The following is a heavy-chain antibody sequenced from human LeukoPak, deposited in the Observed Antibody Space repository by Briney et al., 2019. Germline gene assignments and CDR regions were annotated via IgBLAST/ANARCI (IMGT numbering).Heavy chain of an antibody. Sequence: GASVKVSCKASGYTFTGYYMHWVRQAPGQGLEWMGWINPNSGDTNYAQKFQGRVTMTRDTSISTAHMELSRLRSDDTAVYYCAGVGQAAELWWSPLGYFDYWGQGTLVTVSS. CDR3: AGVGQAAELWWSPLGYFDY. D-gene: IGHD2-21*01. V-gene: IGHV1-2*02. CDR2: INPNSGDT. CDR1: GYTFTGYY. J-gene: IGHJ4*02.